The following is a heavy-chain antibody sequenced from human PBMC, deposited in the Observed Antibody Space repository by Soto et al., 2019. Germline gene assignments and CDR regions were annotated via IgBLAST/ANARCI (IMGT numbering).Heavy chain of an antibody. CDR3: ARWGTTGGLDV. CDR1: GFTFRSYV. Sequence: QVQLVESGGGVVQPGTSLRLSCVGSGFTFRSYVIHWVRQAPGKGLEWVALTSYDGSNNFYGDSVKGRFTISRDNSRNTVELQMYSLRLEVTALYYCARWGTTGGLDVWGQGTLVSVSS. V-gene: IGHV3-33*05. D-gene: IGHD3-16*01. J-gene: IGHJ4*02. CDR2: TSYDGSNN.